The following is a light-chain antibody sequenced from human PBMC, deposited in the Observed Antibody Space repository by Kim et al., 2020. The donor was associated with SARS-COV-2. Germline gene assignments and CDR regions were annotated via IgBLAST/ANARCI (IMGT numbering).Light chain of an antibody. V-gene: IGLV2-23*01. CDR2: EAS. J-gene: IGLJ2*01. Sequence: QSALTQPASVSGSPGQSITISCTGTSSDVGGYNLVSWYQQEPGKAPKLIIYEASKRPSGVSNRFSGSKSGNTASLTISGLQAEDEADYYCCSYTDSSSLVFGGGTQLTVL. CDR3: CSYTDSSSLV. CDR1: SSDVGGYNL.